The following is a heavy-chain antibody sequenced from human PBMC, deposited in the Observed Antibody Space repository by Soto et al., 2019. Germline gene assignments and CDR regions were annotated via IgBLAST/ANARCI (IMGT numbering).Heavy chain of an antibody. CDR2: IYYTGRT. V-gene: IGHV4-59*01. CDR1: CDSINNYY. J-gene: IGHJ4*02. D-gene: IGHD6-13*01. CDR3: AKYRRTEAEGYTLDY. Sequence: SETLSLTCTVSCDSINNYYWSWIRQPPGKRLEWISYIYYTGRTTYNPSLESRVTMSVDTSKNQFSLKLNSVTAADTAVYYCAKYRRTEAEGYTLDYWGRGTLVTSPQ.